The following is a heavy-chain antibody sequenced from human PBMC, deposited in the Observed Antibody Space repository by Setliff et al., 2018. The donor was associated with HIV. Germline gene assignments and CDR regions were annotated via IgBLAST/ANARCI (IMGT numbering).Heavy chain of an antibody. Sequence: PSETLSLTCTVSGYSISSGYYWGWIRQPPGKGLEWIGYIYYSGSTNYSPALKSRVTISVNTSKNQFSLKLNSVTAADTAMYYCARRGDSSGYYDAFDVWGQGTKVTVSS. D-gene: IGHD3-22*01. CDR2: IYYSGST. V-gene: IGHV4-61*05. J-gene: IGHJ3*01. CDR3: ARRGDSSGYYDAFDV. CDR1: GYSISSGYY.